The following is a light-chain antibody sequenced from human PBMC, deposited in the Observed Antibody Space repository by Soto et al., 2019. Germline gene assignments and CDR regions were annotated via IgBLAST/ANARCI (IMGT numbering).Light chain of an antibody. Sequence: QSVLTQPPSVSGSPGQSVTISCTGTSSDVGSYNRVSWYQQPPGTAPKLMIYEVSNRPSGVPDRFSGSKSGNTASLTISGLQAEDEADYYCSLYTSSSTVVFGVGTKLTVL. CDR3: SLYTSSSTVV. V-gene: IGLV2-18*01. CDR1: SSDVGSYNR. CDR2: EVS. J-gene: IGLJ2*01.